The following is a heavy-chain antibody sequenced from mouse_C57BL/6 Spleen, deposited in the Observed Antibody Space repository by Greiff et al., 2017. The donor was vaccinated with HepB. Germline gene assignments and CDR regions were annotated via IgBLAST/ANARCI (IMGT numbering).Heavy chain of an antibody. CDR1: GFTFSSYG. J-gene: IGHJ4*01. Sequence: EVKVVESGGDLVKPGGSLKLSCAASGFTFSSYGMSWVRQTPDKRLEWVATISSGGSYTYYPDSVKGRFTMSRDNAKNTLYLQMSSLKSEDTAMYYCAEPTTAYAMDYWGQGTSVTVSS. D-gene: IGHD1-2*01. CDR3: AEPTTAYAMDY. V-gene: IGHV5-6*01. CDR2: ISSGGSYT.